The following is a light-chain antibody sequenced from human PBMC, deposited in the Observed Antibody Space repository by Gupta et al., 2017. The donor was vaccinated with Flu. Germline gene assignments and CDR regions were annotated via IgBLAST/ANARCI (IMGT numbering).Light chain of an antibody. CDR2: KAS. V-gene: IGKV1-5*03. Sequence: DIEMTQSPPTLSAAVGDRVTITCRASQNIKNWLAWYHQKPGNAPSLLIYKASQLEAGVPSRFKGGGSGTDFVLSITELHPYDVGTYYCQQENEYPITFGGGTTLEIK. CDR3: QQENEYPIT. J-gene: IGKJ4*01. CDR1: QNIKNW.